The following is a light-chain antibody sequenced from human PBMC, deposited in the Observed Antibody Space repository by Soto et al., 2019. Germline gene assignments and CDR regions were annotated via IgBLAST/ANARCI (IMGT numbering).Light chain of an antibody. V-gene: IGLV2-14*01. CDR3: SSYTSSSTWV. CDR1: SSDVGGYNY. J-gene: IGLJ3*02. Sequence: QSALTQPASVSGSPGQSITISCTGTSSDVGGYNYVSWYQQHPGKAPKLMIYEVSNRPSGVSNRFSCSTSGNTASLTISGLQAEDAADYYCSSYTSSSTWVFGGGTQLTVL. CDR2: EVS.